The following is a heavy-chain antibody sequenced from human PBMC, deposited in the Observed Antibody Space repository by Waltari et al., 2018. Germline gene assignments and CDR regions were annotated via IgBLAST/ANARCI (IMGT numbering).Heavy chain of an antibody. CDR3: ARDNRDYGDYYYYGMDV. CDR2: IYYSGST. D-gene: IGHD4-17*01. V-gene: IGHV4-31*03. J-gene: IGHJ6*02. CDR1: GGSISSGGYY. Sequence: QVQLQESGPGLVKPSQTLSLTCTVSGGSISSGGYYWSWIRQHPGKGLEWIGYIYYSGSTYYNPSLKSRVTISADTSKNQFSLKLSSVTAADTAVYYCARDNRDYGDYYYYGMDVWGQGTTVTVSS.